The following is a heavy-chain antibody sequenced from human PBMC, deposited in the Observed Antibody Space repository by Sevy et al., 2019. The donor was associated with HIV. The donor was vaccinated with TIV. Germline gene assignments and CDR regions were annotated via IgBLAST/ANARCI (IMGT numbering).Heavy chain of an antibody. J-gene: IGHJ6*02. CDR2: IYYSGST. V-gene: IGHV4-61*01. CDR3: ARANPKYYYYGMDV. CDR1: GGSVSSGSYY. Sequence: SETLSLTCTVSGGSVSSGSYYWSWIRQPPGKGLEWIGYIYYSGSTNYNPSLKSRITISVDTSKNQFSLKLTSVTAADRAGYYCARANPKYYYYGMDVWGQGTTVTVSS.